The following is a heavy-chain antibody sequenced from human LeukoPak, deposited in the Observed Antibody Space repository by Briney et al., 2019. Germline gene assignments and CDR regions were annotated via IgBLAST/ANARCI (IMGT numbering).Heavy chain of an antibody. CDR3: AKDRGYCSGGSCQYYYYGMDV. J-gene: IGHJ6*02. CDR1: GFTFSSYG. D-gene: IGHD2-15*01. Sequence: GGSLRLSCAASGFTFSSYGMHWVRQAPGKGLEWVAVISYDGSNKYYADSVKGRFTISRDNSKNTLYLQMNSLRAEDTAVYYCAKDRGYCSGGSCQYYYYGMDVWGQGTTVTVPS. V-gene: IGHV3-30*18. CDR2: ISYDGSNK.